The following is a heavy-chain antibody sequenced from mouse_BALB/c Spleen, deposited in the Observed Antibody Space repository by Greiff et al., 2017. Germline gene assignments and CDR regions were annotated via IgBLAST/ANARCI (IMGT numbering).Heavy chain of an antibody. CDR2: IYPYNGGT. CDR3: ARGGIDGYPFAY. J-gene: IGHJ3*01. V-gene: IGHV1S29*02. Sequence: EVQLQQSGPELVKPGGSVKISCKASGYTFTDYNMHWVKQSHGKSLEWIGYIYPYNGGTGYNQKFKSKATLTVDNSSSTAYMELRSLTSEDSAVYYCARGGIDGYPFAYWGQGTLVTVSA. D-gene: IGHD2-3*01. CDR1: GYTFTDYN.